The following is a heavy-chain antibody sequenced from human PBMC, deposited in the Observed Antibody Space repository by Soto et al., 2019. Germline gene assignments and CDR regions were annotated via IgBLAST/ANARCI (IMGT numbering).Heavy chain of an antibody. CDR2: ISGSGGST. D-gene: IGHD5-18*01. Sequence: GGSLRLSCAASGFTFSSYAMSWVRQAPGKGLEWVSAISGSGGSTYYADSVKGRFTISRDNSKNTLYLQMNSLRAEDTAVYYCAKGVDTAMASRNQYNSYYGMDVWGQGTTVTV. CDR3: AKGVDTAMASRNQYNSYYGMDV. V-gene: IGHV3-23*01. CDR1: GFTFSSYA. J-gene: IGHJ6*02.